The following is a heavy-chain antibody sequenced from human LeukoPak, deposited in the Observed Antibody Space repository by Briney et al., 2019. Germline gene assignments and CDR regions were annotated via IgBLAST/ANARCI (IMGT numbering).Heavy chain of an antibody. CDR1: GFTFSSYG. V-gene: IGHV3-30*02. D-gene: IGHD5-18*01. Sequence: PGGSLRLSCAASGFTFSSYGMHWVRQAPGKGLEWVAFIRYDGSNKYYADSVKGRFTISRDNSKNTLYLQMNSLRAEDTAVYYCAKDGSYGPSTIDYWGQGTLVTVSS. J-gene: IGHJ4*02. CDR3: AKDGSYGPSTIDY. CDR2: IRYDGSNK.